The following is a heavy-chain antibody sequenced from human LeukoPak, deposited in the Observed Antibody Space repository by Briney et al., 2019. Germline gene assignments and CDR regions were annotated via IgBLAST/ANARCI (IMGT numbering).Heavy chain of an antibody. D-gene: IGHD5-24*01. V-gene: IGHV4-34*01. CDR1: GGSFSGYY. CDR2: INHSGST. CDR3: ARAKTGRDGYNSGPVSYYYYYYMDV. J-gene: IGHJ6*03. Sequence: PSETLSLTCAVYGGSFSGYYWSWIRQPPGKGLEWIGEINHSGSTNYNPSLKSRVTISVDTSKNQFSLKLSSVTAADTAVYYCARAKTGRDGYNSGPVSYYYYYYMDVWGKGTTVTVSS.